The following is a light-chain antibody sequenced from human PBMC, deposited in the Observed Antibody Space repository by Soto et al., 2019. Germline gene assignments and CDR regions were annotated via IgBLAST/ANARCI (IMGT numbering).Light chain of an antibody. CDR3: QQYNSWLIT. CDR2: GAS. V-gene: IGKV3-15*01. CDR1: QSVSSN. J-gene: IGKJ5*01. Sequence: EIVMTQSPATLSVSPGERATLSCRASQSVSSNLAWYQQKPGQAPRLLIYGASTRATGIPARFSGSGSGTEFTLTISSLPSEDFAAYYCQQYNSWLITFGQGTRLEIK.